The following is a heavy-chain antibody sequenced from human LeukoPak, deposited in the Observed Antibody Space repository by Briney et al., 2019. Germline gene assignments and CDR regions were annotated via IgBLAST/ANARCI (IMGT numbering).Heavy chain of an antibody. J-gene: IGHJ6*04. D-gene: IGHD3-22*01. V-gene: IGHV4-59*12. CDR1: GGSISTYF. Sequence: PSETLSLTCTVSGGSISTYFWNWIRQPPGKGLEWLAYMYYSGSTNYNPSLKSRVTISVDTSKNQFSLKLSSVTAADTAVYYCARMRHYYDSSGYEMDVWGKGTTVTVSS. CDR2: MYYSGST. CDR3: ARMRHYYDSSGYEMDV.